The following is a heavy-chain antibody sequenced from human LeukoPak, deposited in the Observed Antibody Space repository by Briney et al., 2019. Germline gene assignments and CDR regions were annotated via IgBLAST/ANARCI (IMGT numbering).Heavy chain of an antibody. J-gene: IGHJ4*02. CDR1: GYTFTSYY. CDR3: ARTYCSGGSCYSIYFDY. D-gene: IGHD2-15*01. Sequence: ASVKVSCKASGYTFTSYYMHWVRQAPGQGLEWMGITNPSGGSTSYAQKFQGRVTMTRDTSISTAYMELSRLRSDDTAVYYCARTYCSGGSCYSIYFDYWGQGTLVTVSS. CDR2: TNPSGGST. V-gene: IGHV1-46*01.